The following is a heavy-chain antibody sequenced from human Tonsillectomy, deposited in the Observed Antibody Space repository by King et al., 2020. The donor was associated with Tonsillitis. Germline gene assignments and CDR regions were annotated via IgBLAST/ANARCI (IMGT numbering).Heavy chain of an antibody. V-gene: IGHV3-23*04. D-gene: IGHD3-16*02. CDR2: SGGSGHIT. J-gene: IGHJ4*02. CDR1: GFTFSSYA. Sequence: VQLVESGGGLVQPGGSLRLSCAASGFTFSSYAMSWVRQAPGKGLDWVSRSGGSGHITYYADSVKGRFSISRDNSKNTLYLQMNSLRAEDTAVYYCPKDRDLWESYRYQVYFYYWGQGTLVTVSS. CDR3: PKDRDLWESYRYQVYFYY.